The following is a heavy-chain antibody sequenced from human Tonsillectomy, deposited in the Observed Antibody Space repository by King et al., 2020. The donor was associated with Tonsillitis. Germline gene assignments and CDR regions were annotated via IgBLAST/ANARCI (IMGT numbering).Heavy chain of an antibody. J-gene: IGHJ4*02. V-gene: IGHV4-59*01. D-gene: IGHD6-19*01. CDR1: GGSISSYY. CDR2: IYYSGST. Sequence: QLQESGPGLVKPSETLSLTCTVSGGSISSYYWSWIRQPPGKGLEWIGYIYYSGSTNYNPSLKSRVTISVDTSKNQFSLKLSSVTAADTAVYYCARGNSSGRIREPRFYFDYWGQGTLVTVSS. CDR3: ARGNSSGRIREPRFYFDY.